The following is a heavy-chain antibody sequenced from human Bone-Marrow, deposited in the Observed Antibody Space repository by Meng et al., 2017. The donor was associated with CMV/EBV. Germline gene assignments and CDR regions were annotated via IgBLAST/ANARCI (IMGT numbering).Heavy chain of an antibody. Sequence: GGSLRLSCADSGFTVSRDYMSWVRQAPGKGLEWASHIYNCGRTHSADAVKVRFTISRDNSKNTLYLQMNSLRAEDTAVYYCAKTGTDWNYEDYYYGMDVWGQGTTVTVSS. CDR2: IYNCGRT. D-gene: IGHD1-7*01. V-gene: IGHV3-66*03. CDR1: GFTVSRDY. J-gene: IGHJ6*02. CDR3: AKTGTDWNYEDYYYGMDV.